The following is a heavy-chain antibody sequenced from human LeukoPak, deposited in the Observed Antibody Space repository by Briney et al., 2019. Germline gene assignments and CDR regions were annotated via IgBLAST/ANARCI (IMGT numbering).Heavy chain of an antibody. V-gene: IGHV4-59*01. J-gene: IGHJ3*02. D-gene: IGHD1-26*01. CDR1: GGSISSYY. CDR2: IYYSGST. CDR3: ARAPGMGAMSGAFDI. Sequence: PSETLSLTCTVSGGSISSYYWSWIRQPPGKGLEWIGYIYYSGSTNYNPSLKSRVTISVDTSKNQFSLKLSSVTAADTAVYYCARAPGMGAMSGAFDIWGQGTMVTVSS.